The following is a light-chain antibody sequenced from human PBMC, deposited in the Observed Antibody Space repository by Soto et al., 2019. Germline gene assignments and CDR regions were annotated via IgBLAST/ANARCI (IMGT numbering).Light chain of an antibody. CDR1: SSNIGNNY. J-gene: IGLJ2*01. Sequence: QSVLTQPPSVSAAPGQKVTISCSGSSSNIGNNYVSWYQQLPGTAPKLLIYDNNKRPSGIPDRFSGSKSDTSATLGITGLQTGDEADYYCATWDSSRSAVVFGGGTKLTVL. CDR3: ATWDSSRSAVV. CDR2: DNN. V-gene: IGLV1-51*01.